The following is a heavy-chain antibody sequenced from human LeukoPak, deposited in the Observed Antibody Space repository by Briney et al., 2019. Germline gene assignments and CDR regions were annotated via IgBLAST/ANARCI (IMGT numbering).Heavy chain of an antibody. D-gene: IGHD2-2*01. CDR1: GASMTSHY. CDR2: IAYTGST. Sequence: PSETLSLTCTVSGASMTSHYWSWVRQPPGKGLEWIGYIAYTGSTNYNPSLKSRVTMSVDTSKKQFSLKVTSVTAADTAIYYCARDQISINALDIWGQGTMVTASS. J-gene: IGHJ3*02. CDR3: ARDQISINALDI. V-gene: IGHV4-59*11.